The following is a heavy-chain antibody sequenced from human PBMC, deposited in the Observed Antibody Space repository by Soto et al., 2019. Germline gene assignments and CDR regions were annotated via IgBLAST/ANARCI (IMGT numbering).Heavy chain of an antibody. D-gene: IGHD3-22*01. CDR2: IYPGDSDT. V-gene: IGHV5-51*01. Sequence: GEALKVSWKGSGYRFTRYWIGWVRQMPGKGLEWMGIIYPGDSDTRYSPSFQGQVTISADKSISTAYLQWSSLEASDTAMYYCARHWAYYNSSPYYLDYCGQGTLGTVFS. CDR1: GYRFTRYW. J-gene: IGHJ4*02. CDR3: ARHWAYYNSSPYYLDY.